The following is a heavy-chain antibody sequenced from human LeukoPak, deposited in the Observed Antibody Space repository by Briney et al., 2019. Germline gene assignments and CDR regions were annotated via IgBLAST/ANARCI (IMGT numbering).Heavy chain of an antibody. Sequence: ASVKVSCKASGYTFTSYDINWVRQATGQGLEWMGWMNPNSGNTVYAQKFQGRVTMTRNTSISTAYMELSSLRSEDTAVYYCARHSGNDIKLDYWGQGTLVTVSS. V-gene: IGHV1-8*01. CDR2: MNPNSGNT. CDR1: GYTFTSYD. D-gene: IGHD5-12*01. CDR3: ARHSGNDIKLDY. J-gene: IGHJ4*02.